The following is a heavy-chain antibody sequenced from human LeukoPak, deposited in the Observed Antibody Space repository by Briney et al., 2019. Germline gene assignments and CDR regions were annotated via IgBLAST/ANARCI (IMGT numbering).Heavy chain of an antibody. Sequence: SETLSLTSVHPRDSISRYYRSSVWPTLREGLGRMWYISYSGHTNYKPSLKSRVTILVDTSKNQFSLKLSSVTAADTVVYYCARNPPPNYGSGSYKEGAFDIWGQGTMVTVSS. V-gene: IGHV4-59*01. CDR1: RDSISRYY. CDR2: ISYSGHT. CDR3: ARNPPPNYGSGSYKEGAFDI. J-gene: IGHJ3*02. D-gene: IGHD3-10*01.